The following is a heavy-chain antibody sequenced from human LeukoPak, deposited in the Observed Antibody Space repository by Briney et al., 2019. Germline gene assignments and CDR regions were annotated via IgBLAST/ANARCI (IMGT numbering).Heavy chain of an antibody. CDR3: ARDRRAVAGKAEYFQH. J-gene: IGHJ1*01. Sequence: GGSLRLSCAASGFTFSSYSMNWVRQAPGKGLEWVSYISSSSSTIYYADSVKGRFTISRDNAKNSLYLQMNSLRAEDTAVYYCARDRRAVAGKAEYFQHWDQGTLVTVSS. CDR1: GFTFSSYS. V-gene: IGHV3-48*01. CDR2: ISSSSSTI. D-gene: IGHD6-19*01.